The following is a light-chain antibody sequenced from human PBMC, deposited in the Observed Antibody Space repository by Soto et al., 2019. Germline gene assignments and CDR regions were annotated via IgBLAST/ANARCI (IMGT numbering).Light chain of an antibody. CDR3: QQYNSYPWT. Sequence: DIQMTQSPSTLSASVGDRVTITCRASQSISSWVAWYQQKPGKAPKLLIYKASSLESGVPSRFSGSGSGTEFTLTNSSLQPDDFAPYYCQQYNSYPWTFGQGTKVEIK. CDR2: KAS. V-gene: IGKV1-5*03. J-gene: IGKJ1*01. CDR1: QSISSW.